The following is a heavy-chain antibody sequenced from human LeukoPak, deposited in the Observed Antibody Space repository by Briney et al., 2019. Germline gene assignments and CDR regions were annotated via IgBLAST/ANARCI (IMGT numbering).Heavy chain of an antibody. CDR2: ISGSGGST. J-gene: IGHJ3*02. V-gene: IGHV3-23*01. CDR3: ARELYGDYGAFDI. D-gene: IGHD4-17*01. Sequence: GGSLRLSCAASGFTFSGNAMSWVRQAPGKGLEWVSYISGSGGSTYYADSVKGRFTISRDNSKNTLYLQMSSLRAEDTAVYYCARELYGDYGAFDIWGQGTMVTVSS. CDR1: GFTFSGNA.